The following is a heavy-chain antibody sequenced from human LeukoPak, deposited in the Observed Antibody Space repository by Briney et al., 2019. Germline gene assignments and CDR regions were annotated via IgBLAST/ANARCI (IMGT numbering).Heavy chain of an antibody. D-gene: IGHD2-2*01. V-gene: IGHV3-23*01. CDR1: GFTFSSYA. Sequence: GGSLRLSCAASGFTFSSYAMSWVRQAPGKGLEWVSAISGSGGSTYYADSVKGRFTISRDNSKNTLYLQMNSLRAEDTAVYYCVKENCSSTSCYYYFDYWGQGTLVTVSS. CDR3: VKENCSSTSCYYYFDY. CDR2: ISGSGGST. J-gene: IGHJ4*02.